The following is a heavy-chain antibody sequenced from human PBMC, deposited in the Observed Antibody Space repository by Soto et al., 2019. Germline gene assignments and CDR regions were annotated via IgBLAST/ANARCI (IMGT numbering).Heavy chain of an antibody. D-gene: IGHD3-10*01. CDR3: ARRTETYGSGSYYGMDV. CDR2: IDPSDSYT. J-gene: IGHJ6*01. V-gene: IGHV5-10-1*01. Sequence: PGESLTSYRKVPGYRITGYWIIVLPHMAGKGVEWMGRIDPSDSYTNYSPSVQGHVTISADKSISTAYLQWSSLKASDTAMYYCARRTETYGSGSYYGMDVWGQGTTVTVSS. CDR1: GYRITGYW.